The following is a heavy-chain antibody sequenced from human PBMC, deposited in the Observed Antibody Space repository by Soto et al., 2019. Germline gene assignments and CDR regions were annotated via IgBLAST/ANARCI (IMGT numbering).Heavy chain of an antibody. CDR2: GSYDGNNK. CDR3: AKDLGQQLVLNYGMDV. CDR1: GFTFSSYG. Sequence: QLQLVESGGGVVQPGTSLRLSCAPSGFTFSSYGMYWVRQAPGKGLEWVAVGSYDGNNKYYADSVKGRLTISRDNAKNTLYLQMNSLRADDTAVYYCAKDLGQQLVLNYGMDVWGQGTTVTVSS. V-gene: IGHV3-30*18. J-gene: IGHJ6*02. D-gene: IGHD6-13*01.